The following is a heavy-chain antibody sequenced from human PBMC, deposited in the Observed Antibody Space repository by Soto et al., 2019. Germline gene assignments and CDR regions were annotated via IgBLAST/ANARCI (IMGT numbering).Heavy chain of an antibody. V-gene: IGHV4-59*01. J-gene: IGHJ4*02. D-gene: IGHD3-10*01. CDR3: ARDGYDGSGSPYPAY. CDR1: GGSMSEYF. Sequence: SEALSLTCSVSGGSMSEYFWSWIRQSPGKGLEWIGYIYYLGSTDYNPSLKSRVTISVDTSKRQFSLRLTSVTAADTAVYYCARDGYDGSGSPYPAYWGPGTQVTVSS. CDR2: IYYLGST.